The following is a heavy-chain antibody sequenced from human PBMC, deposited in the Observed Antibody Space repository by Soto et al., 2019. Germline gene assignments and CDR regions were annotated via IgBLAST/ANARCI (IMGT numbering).Heavy chain of an antibody. CDR2: INAGNGNT. D-gene: IGHD3-22*01. J-gene: IGHJ3*02. Sequence: QVQLVQSGAEVKKPGASVKVSCKASGYTFTSYAMHWVRQAPGQRLEWMGWINAGNGNTKYSQKFQGRVTITADKSTSTAYMELSSLRSEDTAVYYCARTPSSGSSVAFDIWGQGTMVTVSS. V-gene: IGHV1-3*01. CDR1: GYTFTSYA. CDR3: ARTPSSGSSVAFDI.